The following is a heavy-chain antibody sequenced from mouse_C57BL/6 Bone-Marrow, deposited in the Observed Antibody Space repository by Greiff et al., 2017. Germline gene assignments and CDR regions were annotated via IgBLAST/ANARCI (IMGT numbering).Heavy chain of an antibody. CDR2: SRNKANDYTT. J-gene: IGHJ1*03. V-gene: IGHV7-1*01. Sequence: EVQRVESGGGLVQSGRSLRLSCATSGFTFSDFYMEWVRQAPGKGLEWIAASRNKANDYTTEYSASVKGRFIVSRDTSQSILYLQMNALRAEDTAIYYCARDADGPLGYFDVWGTGTTVTVSS. CDR1: GFTFSDFY. CDR3: ARDADGPLGYFDV. D-gene: IGHD2-3*01.